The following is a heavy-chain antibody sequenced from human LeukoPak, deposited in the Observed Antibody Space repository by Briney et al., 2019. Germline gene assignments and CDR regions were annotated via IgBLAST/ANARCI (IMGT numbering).Heavy chain of an antibody. V-gene: IGHV3-43*02. CDR3: AKESGKFDY. CDR2: ISADGGSA. J-gene: IGHJ4*02. CDR1: GLNFGESA. Sequence: GGSLRLSCVASGLNFGESAMHWVRQAPGKGLEWASLISADGGSAFSADSVKGRFSISRDNSKNSLYLQMDSLRSEDTAMYYCAKESGKFDYWGQGTLVVVSS.